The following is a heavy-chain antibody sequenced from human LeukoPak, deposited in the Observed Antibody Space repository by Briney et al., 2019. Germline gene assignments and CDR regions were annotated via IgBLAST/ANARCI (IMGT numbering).Heavy chain of an antibody. CDR1: GFTCSDYS. CDR2: ISSSGFTL. V-gene: IGHV3-48*01. J-gene: IGHJ6*04. CDR3: AELGITMIGGV. D-gene: IGHD3-10*02. Sequence: PGGCLRLSCAASGFTCSDYSMNWVRQAPGKGLEWVSYISSSGFTLNYADSVKGRFTISRDNAKNSLYLQMNSLRAEDTAVYYCAELGITMIGGVWGKGTTVTISS.